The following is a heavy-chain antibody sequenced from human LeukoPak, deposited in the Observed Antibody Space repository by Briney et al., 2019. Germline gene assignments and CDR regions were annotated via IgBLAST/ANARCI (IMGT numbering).Heavy chain of an antibody. CDR2: IIPILGIA. Sequence: SEKVSCKASGYTFTAYYIHWVRQAPGQGLEWLGRIIPILGIANYAQKFQGRVTITADKSTSTAYMELSSLRSEDTAVYYCARDQTWGSGSYFDYWGQGTLVTVSS. D-gene: IGHD3-10*01. J-gene: IGHJ4*02. V-gene: IGHV1-69*04. CDR1: GYTFTAYY. CDR3: ARDQTWGSGSYFDY.